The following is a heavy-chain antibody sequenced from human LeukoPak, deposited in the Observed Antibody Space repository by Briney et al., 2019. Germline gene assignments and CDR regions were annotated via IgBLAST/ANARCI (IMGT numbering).Heavy chain of an antibody. CDR1: GFTFSSYA. Sequence: GGSLRLSCAASGFTFSSYAMSWVRQTPGKGLEWVSAISGSGGSTHYADSVKGRFTISRDNSKNTLYLQMNSLRAEDTAVYYCAKDPPTFYYDTSGYYPGYYWGQGTLVTVSS. V-gene: IGHV3-23*01. CDR2: ISGSGGST. J-gene: IGHJ4*02. D-gene: IGHD3-22*01. CDR3: AKDPPTFYYDTSGYYPGYY.